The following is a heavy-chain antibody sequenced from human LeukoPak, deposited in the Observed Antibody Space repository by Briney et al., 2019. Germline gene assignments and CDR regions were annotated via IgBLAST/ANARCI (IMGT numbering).Heavy chain of an antibody. CDR2: ISINGGTT. D-gene: IGHD1-26*01. CDR3: VVQLGAGRLYDGMGV. CDR1: GFTFSSYS. Sequence: GGSLTPSRAPSGFTFSSYSLQWVRQPAGKGRECVLSISINGGTTYYADSVKGPPPISRTNSKNTLYLQMSSLRLQNTANYYCVVQLGAGRLYDGMGVWGPGTTVTVS. J-gene: IGHJ6*01. V-gene: IGHV3-64D*09.